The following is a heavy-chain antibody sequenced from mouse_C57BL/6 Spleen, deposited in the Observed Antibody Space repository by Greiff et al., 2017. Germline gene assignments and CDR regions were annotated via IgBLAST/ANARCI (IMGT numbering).Heavy chain of an antibody. D-gene: IGHD3-2*02. CDR2: ISDGGSYT. V-gene: IGHV5-4*01. Sequence: EVQVVESGGGLVKPGGSLKLSCAASGFTFSSYAMSWVRQTPEKRLEWVATISDGGSYTYYPDNVKGRFTISRDNAKNNLYLQMSHLKSEDTAMYYCARARQLRLRDYYAMDYWGQGTSVTVSS. J-gene: IGHJ4*01. CDR3: ARARQLRLRDYYAMDY. CDR1: GFTFSSYA.